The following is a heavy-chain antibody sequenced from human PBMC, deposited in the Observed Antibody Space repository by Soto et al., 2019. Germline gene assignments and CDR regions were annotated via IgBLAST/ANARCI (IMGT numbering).Heavy chain of an antibody. CDR2: SIPIFGTA. J-gene: IGHJ6*02. V-gene: IGHV1-69*06. Sequence: QVQLVQSGAEVKKPGSSVKVSCKASGGTFSSYAISWVRQAPGQGREWMGESIPIFGTANYAQKYQGRVTLTADKSTRTDYMELSILRSEDTAVYYCASPTREWLPPARNYYYRMDVWGQGTTVTVSS. D-gene: IGHD3-3*01. CDR3: ASPTREWLPPARNYYYRMDV. CDR1: GGTFSSYA.